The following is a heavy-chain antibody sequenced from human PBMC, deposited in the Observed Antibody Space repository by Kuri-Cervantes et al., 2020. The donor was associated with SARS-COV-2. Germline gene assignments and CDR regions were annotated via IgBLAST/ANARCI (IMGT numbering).Heavy chain of an antibody. CDR3: ATSGAHYTYFMDV. V-gene: IGHV4-34*01. CDR2: INHSGST. Sequence: SETLSLTCAVYGGSFSGYYWSWIRQPPGKGLEWIGEINHSGSTNYNPSLKSRVTISVDTSKNQFSLKLSSLTAADTAVHYCATSGAHYTYFMDVWGKGTTVTVSS. J-gene: IGHJ6*03. D-gene: IGHD3-10*01. CDR1: GGSFSGYY.